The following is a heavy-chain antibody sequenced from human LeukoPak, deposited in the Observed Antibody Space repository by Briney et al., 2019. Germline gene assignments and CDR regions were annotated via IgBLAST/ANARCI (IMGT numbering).Heavy chain of an antibody. CDR3: ASPLLGEQWLVLSH. J-gene: IGHJ1*01. Sequence: PGGSLRLPCAASGFTVSSNYMSWVRQAPGKGLEWVSSISTGGAAIYYTDSVKGRFTISRDNSKNMLYLQMNSLRAEDTAVYYCASPLLGEQWLVLSHWGQGTLVTVSS. V-gene: IGHV3-53*01. CDR1: GFTVSSNY. CDR2: ISTGGAAI. D-gene: IGHD6-19*01.